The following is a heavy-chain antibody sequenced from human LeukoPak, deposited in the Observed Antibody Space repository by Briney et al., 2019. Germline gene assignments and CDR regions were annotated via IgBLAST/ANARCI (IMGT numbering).Heavy chain of an antibody. CDR2: IGSSGGTI. D-gene: IGHD7-27*01. J-gene: IGHJ4*02. CDR3: ARGSFWALDY. CDR1: GFTFSSYE. V-gene: IGHV3-48*03. Sequence: GALRLSCAASGFTFSSYEVNWVRQTPGKGLEWVSYIGSSGGTIYYADSVKGRFTISRDNAKNSLYLQMNSLRAEDTAVYYCARGSFWALDYWGQGTLVTVSS.